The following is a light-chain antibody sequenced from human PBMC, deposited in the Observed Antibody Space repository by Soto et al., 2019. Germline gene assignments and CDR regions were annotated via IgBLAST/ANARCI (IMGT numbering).Light chain of an antibody. Sequence: DIQMTQSPSTLSASVGDRVTITCRASPSISSWLAWYQQKPGKAPKLLIYDASSLESGVPSRFSGSGSGTEFTLTISSLQPDDFATYYCQQYNSYSCTFGQGTKVDIK. CDR1: PSISSW. V-gene: IGKV1-5*01. CDR3: QQYNSYSCT. J-gene: IGKJ1*01. CDR2: DAS.